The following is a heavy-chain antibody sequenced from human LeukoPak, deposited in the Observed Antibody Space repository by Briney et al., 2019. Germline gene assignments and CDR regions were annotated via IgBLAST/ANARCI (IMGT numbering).Heavy chain of an antibody. Sequence: GSLLLSCAASGFTFRSYNMNWVGQATGKGLERVSSITSSSTYLYYADSLRGRFTISRDNAKNSLYLQMNSRRAEDTAVYFCARDPYSGNYGAYYYYYMDVWGKGTTVTISS. D-gene: IGHD1-26*01. CDR2: ITSSSTYL. V-gene: IGHV3-21*01. J-gene: IGHJ6*03. CDR1: GFTFRSYN. CDR3: ARDPYSGNYGAYYYYYMDV.